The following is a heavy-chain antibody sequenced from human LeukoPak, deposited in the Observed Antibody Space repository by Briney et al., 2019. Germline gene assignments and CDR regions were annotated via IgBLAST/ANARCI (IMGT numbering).Heavy chain of an antibody. CDR3: ARAGYCSGGSCFALDY. CDR1: GGTFISYA. CDR2: IIPIFGIA. D-gene: IGHD2-15*01. Sequence: GSSVKVSCKASGGTFISYAISWVRQAPGQGLEWRGGIIPIFGIANYAQKFQGRVTITADKSTSTAYMELSSLRSEDTAVYYCARAGYCSGGSCFALDYWGQGTLVTVSS. J-gene: IGHJ4*02. V-gene: IGHV1-69*17.